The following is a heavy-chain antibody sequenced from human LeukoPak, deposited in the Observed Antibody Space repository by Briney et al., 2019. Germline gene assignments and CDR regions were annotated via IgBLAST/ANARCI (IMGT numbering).Heavy chain of an antibody. D-gene: IGHD3-3*01. CDR1: GFTFNTYS. J-gene: IGHJ2*01. Sequence: GSLRLSCAASGFTFNTYSMNWVRQTPGEGLQWIGGIKHSGSTDYNPSLKSRVTMSVDTSKNQFSLKLTSVTAADTAVYYCARGILAKGYFDLWGRDTLVTVSS. CDR3: ARGILAKGYFDL. CDR2: IKHSGST. V-gene: IGHV4-34*01.